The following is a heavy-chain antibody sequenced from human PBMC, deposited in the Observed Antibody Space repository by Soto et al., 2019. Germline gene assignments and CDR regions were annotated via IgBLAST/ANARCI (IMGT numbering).Heavy chain of an antibody. CDR3: ASDTAGDYDFWSGYN. D-gene: IGHD3-3*01. V-gene: IGHV4-39*01. CDR1: GGSISSSSYY. Sequence: SETLSLTCTVSGGSISSSSYYWGWIRQPPGKGLEWIGSIYYSGSTYYNPSLKSRVTISVDTSKNQFSLKLSSVTAADTAVYYCASDTAGDYDFWSGYNWGQGTLVTVSS. CDR2: IYYSGST. J-gene: IGHJ4*02.